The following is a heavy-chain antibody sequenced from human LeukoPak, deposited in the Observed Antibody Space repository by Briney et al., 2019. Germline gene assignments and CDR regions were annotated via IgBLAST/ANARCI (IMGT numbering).Heavy chain of an antibody. CDR1: GFTFSSYA. J-gene: IGHJ3*02. CDR2: ISGSGGST. Sequence: PGGSLRLSCAASGFTFSSYAMSWVRQAPGKGLEWVSAISGSGGSTYYADSVKGRFTISRDNSKNTLYLQVNSLRAEDTAVYYCAKDSLWFREEVDAFDIWGQGTMVTVSS. V-gene: IGHV3-23*01. D-gene: IGHD3-10*01. CDR3: AKDSLWFREEVDAFDI.